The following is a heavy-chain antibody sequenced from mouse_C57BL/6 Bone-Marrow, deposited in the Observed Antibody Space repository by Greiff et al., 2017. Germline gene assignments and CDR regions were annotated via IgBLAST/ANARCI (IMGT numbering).Heavy chain of an antibody. Sequence: EVQLQQSGPELVKPGASVKISCKASGYTFTDYYMNWVKQSHGKSLEWIGDINPNNGGTSYNQKFKGKATLTVAKSSSTAYMELRSLTSEDSAVYYCAREVYGNWDFDYWGQGTTLTVSS. CDR2: INPNNGGT. CDR1: GYTFTDYY. V-gene: IGHV1-26*01. D-gene: IGHD2-10*02. CDR3: AREVYGNWDFDY. J-gene: IGHJ2*01.